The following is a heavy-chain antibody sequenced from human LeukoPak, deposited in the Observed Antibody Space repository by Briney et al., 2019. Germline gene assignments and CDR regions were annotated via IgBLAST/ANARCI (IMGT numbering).Heavy chain of an antibody. J-gene: IGHJ4*02. V-gene: IGHV4-39*01. D-gene: IGHD4-17*01. CDR1: GGSISSSSYY. CDR2: IYYSGST. Sequence: SETLSLTCTVSGGSISSSSYYWGWIRQPPGKGLEWIGSIYYSGSTYYNPSLKSRVTISVDTSKNQFSLKLSSVTAADTAVYYCARDDYGDSPGLFDYWGQGTLVTVSS. CDR3: ARDDYGDSPGLFDY.